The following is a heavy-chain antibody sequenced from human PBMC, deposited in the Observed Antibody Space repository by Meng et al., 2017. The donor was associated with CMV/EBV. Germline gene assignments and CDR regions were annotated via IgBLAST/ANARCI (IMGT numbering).Heavy chain of an antibody. V-gene: IGHV3-53*01. Sequence: VQVGEPGGGLFQPGGSLGRSCAASGFTVSSNYMSWVRQAPGKGLEWVSVIYSGGSTYYADSVKGRFTISRDNSKNTLYLQMNSLRAEDTAVYYCAGGMGPFFDYWGQGTLVTVSS. CDR3: AGGMGPFFDY. CDR1: GFTVSSNY. J-gene: IGHJ4*02. D-gene: IGHD5-24*01. CDR2: IYSGGST.